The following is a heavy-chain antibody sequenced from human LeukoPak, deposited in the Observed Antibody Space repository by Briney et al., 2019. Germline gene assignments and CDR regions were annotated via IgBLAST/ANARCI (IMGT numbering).Heavy chain of an antibody. V-gene: IGHV1-2*02. J-gene: IGHJ5*02. CDR3: ARGRNSSRWYFDWFDT. CDR2: INPNSGGT. CDR1: GDTFTGYY. D-gene: IGHD6-13*01. Sequence: ASVKVSCKASGDTFTGYYIHWVRQAPGQGLECMGWINPNSGGTNYAQKFQGRVSMTRDRSIGTAYMELNRLRFGDTAVYYCARGRNSSRWYFDWFDTWGQGTLVTVSS.